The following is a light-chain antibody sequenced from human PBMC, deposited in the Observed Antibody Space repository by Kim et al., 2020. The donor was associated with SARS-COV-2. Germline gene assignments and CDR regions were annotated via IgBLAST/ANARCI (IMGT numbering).Light chain of an antibody. J-gene: IGLJ1*01. CDR3: SSYTSSSLYV. CDR2: DVS. Sequence: GQSITISCTGTSSDVSGYNYVSWYQQHPGKAPKLMIFDVSNRPSGVSNRFSDSKSGNTASLTISGLQAEDEADYYCSSYTSSSLYVFGTGTKVTVL. CDR1: SSDVSGYNY. V-gene: IGLV2-14*03.